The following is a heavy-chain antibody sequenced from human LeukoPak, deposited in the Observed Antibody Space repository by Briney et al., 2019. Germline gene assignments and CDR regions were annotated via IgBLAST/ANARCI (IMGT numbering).Heavy chain of an antibody. J-gene: IGHJ4*02. CDR3: ARDRGFGSWSPYYFDY. CDR2: ISYDGSNK. V-gene: IGHV3-30*04. Sequence: GRSLRLSCAASGFTFSSYAMHWVRQAPGKGLEWVAVISYDGSNKYYADSVKGRFTISRDNSKNTLYLQMNSLRAEDSAVYYCARDRGFGSWSPYYFDYWGQGTLVTVSS. CDR1: GFTFSSYA. D-gene: IGHD3-10*01.